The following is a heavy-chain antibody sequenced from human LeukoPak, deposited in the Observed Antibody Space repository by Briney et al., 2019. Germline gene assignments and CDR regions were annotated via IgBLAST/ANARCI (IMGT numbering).Heavy chain of an antibody. D-gene: IGHD2-2*01. CDR1: GINLRSYA. V-gene: IGHV3-23*01. Sequence: GGSLRLSCAVSGINLRSYAMSWVRQAPGKGLEWVSASTEGVGTTYYADSVKGRFTISRDYSRNTLYLEMNSLRAEDTAVYHRAKGLVGDDYWGQGTLVTVSS. CDR2: STEGVGTT. CDR3: AKGLVGDDY. J-gene: IGHJ4*02.